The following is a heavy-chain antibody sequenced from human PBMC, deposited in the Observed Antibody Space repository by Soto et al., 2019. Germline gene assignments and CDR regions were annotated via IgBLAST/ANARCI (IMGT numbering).Heavy chain of an antibody. Sequence: PSETLSLTCTVSGGSISSGGYYWSWIRQHPGKGLEWIGYIYYSGSTYYNPSLKSRVTISVDTSKNQFSLKLSSVTAADTAVYYCARDKGMVYSGYGYYYYYGMDVWGQGTTVTVSS. J-gene: IGHJ6*02. CDR2: IYYSGST. D-gene: IGHD5-12*01. CDR1: GGSISSGGYY. CDR3: ARDKGMVYSGYGYYYYYGMDV. V-gene: IGHV4-31*03.